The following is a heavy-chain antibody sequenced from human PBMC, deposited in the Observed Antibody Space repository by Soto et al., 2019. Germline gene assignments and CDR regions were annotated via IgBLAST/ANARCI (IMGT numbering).Heavy chain of an antibody. CDR3: ASSGSADSSSWYSYDAFDI. CDR2: TYYRSKWYN. J-gene: IGHJ3*02. D-gene: IGHD6-13*01. Sequence: SQTLSLICAISGESVSCNSAAWNWIRQSPSRGLEWLGRTYYRSKWYNDYAVSVKSRITINPDTSKNQFSLQLNSVTPEDAAVYYCASSGSADSSSWYSYDAFDIWGQGTMVTVSS. V-gene: IGHV6-1*01. CDR1: GESVSCNSAA.